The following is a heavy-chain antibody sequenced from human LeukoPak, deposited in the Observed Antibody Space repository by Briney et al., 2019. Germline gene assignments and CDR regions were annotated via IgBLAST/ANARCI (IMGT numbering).Heavy chain of an antibody. J-gene: IGHJ6*03. CDR2: ISAYNGNT. Sequence: ASVKVSCKASGYTFTSYGISWVRQAPGQGLEWMGWISAYNGNTNYAQKLQGRVTMTTDTSTSTAYMELRSLRSDDTAVYYCARVVYGDYFYYYYTDVWGKGTTVTVSS. CDR1: GYTFTSYG. D-gene: IGHD4-17*01. CDR3: ARVVYGDYFYYYYTDV. V-gene: IGHV1-18*01.